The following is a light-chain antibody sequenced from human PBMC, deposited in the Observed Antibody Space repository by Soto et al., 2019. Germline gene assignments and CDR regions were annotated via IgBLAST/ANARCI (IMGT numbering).Light chain of an antibody. CDR2: GAS. Sequence: EIVMTQSPATLSVSPGERATVSCRASQSVSSNLAGYQQKPGQAPRLLIYGASTRATGIPARFSGSGSGTEFTLTIGSLQSEDVAVYYCQQYNNWPRTFGQGTKLEIK. CDR3: QQYNNWPRT. J-gene: IGKJ2*01. CDR1: QSVSSN. V-gene: IGKV3-15*01.